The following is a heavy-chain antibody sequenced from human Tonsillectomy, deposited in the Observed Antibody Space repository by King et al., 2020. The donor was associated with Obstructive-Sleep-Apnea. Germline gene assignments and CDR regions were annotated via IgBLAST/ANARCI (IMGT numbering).Heavy chain of an antibody. J-gene: IGHJ6*02. Sequence: VQLVESGGGLVQPGGSLRLSCAASGFTFSSYWMHWVRQAPGKGLVWVSRIKSDGSSTSYADSVKGRFTISKDNAKNTLYLQMNSLRAEDTAVYYCARDHGCSGYGYNYYYGMDVWGQGTTVTVSS. D-gene: IGHD6-25*01. V-gene: IGHV3-74*01. CDR2: IKSDGSST. CDR1: GFTFSSYW. CDR3: ARDHGCSGYGYNYYYGMDV.